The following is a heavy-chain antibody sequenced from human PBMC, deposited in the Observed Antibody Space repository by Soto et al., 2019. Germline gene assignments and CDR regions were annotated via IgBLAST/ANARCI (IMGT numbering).Heavy chain of an antibody. CDR1: GYSFTSYW. D-gene: IGHD3-3*01. V-gene: IGHV5-51*01. CDR2: IYPYDSDT. CDR3: ARHTHVATFGTAQNYTWFDP. Sequence: PGESLKISCDASGYSFTSYWIGWVRQMPGKGLEWMGIIYPYDSDTRYSPSFQGQVVISVDKSISTAYLQWRSLKASDTAMYYCARHTHVATFGTAQNYTWFDPWGQGTMVTVYS. J-gene: IGHJ5*02.